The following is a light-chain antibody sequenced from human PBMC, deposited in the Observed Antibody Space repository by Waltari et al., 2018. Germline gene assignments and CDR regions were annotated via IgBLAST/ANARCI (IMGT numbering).Light chain of an antibody. CDR2: SNN. V-gene: IGLV1-44*01. CDR1: SSNIENYS. Sequence: QSGLTQPPSASGTPGQRVTISCSGSSSNIENYSVNWYQQLPGTAAKLLIYSNNQRPSGFPDRFSGSKAGTSASLAISGLQSDDEGDYYCAAWDDSLGGPLFGGGTELTVL. CDR3: AAWDDSLGGPL. J-gene: IGLJ2*01.